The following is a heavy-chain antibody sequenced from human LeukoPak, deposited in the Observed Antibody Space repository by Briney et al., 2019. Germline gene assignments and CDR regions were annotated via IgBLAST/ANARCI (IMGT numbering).Heavy chain of an antibody. Sequence: SETLSLTCTVSGGSISSYYWSWIRQPPGKGLEWIGYIYYSGSTNYNPSLKSRVTISVDTSKNQFSLKLSSVTAADTAVYYCARGFQVRIVATINDAYDIWGQGTMVTVSA. CDR1: GGSISSYY. V-gene: IGHV4-59*01. J-gene: IGHJ3*02. CDR2: IYYSGST. CDR3: ARGFQVRIVATINDAYDI. D-gene: IGHD5-12*01.